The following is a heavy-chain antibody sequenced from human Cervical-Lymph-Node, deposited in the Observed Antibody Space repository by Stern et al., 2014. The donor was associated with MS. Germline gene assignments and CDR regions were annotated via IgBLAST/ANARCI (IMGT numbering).Heavy chain of an antibody. CDR1: GFRFDDYA. V-gene: IGHV3-9*01. Sequence: EVQLVEFGGDLVQPGWSLRLSCAASGFRFDDYAMYWVRQAPGKGLEWVSGISWSSGKIGYADSVKGRFTISRDNVKNSLFLQMNSLRSEDTASYYCARAIGFCSGGNCEPYYYYGIDVWGQGTRVTVSS. CDR2: ISWSSGKI. D-gene: IGHD2-15*01. J-gene: IGHJ6*02. CDR3: ARAIGFCSGGNCEPYYYYGIDV.